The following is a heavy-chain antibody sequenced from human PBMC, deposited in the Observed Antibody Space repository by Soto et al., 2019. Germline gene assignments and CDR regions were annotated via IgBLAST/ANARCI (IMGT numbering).Heavy chain of an antibody. J-gene: IGHJ5*02. D-gene: IGHD3-3*01. CDR3: ARNDFWSSNNWFDP. CDR1: GYTFTTSA. Sequence: ASVKVSCKTSGYTFTTSAIHWVRQAPGQSLEWMGLIRAGDGYTTYSQKFQGRVTFTRDTSASTAYMDLSSLRSEDTAVYFCARNDFWSSNNWFDPWGQGTLVTVSS. CDR2: IRAGDGYT. V-gene: IGHV1-3*01.